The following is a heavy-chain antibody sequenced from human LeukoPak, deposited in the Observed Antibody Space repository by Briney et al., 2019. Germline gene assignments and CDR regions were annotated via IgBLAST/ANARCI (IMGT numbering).Heavy chain of an antibody. V-gene: IGHV3-30*02. J-gene: IGHJ6*03. D-gene: IGHD4-17*01. CDR3: ARDNHDYGDYLYYYYYYYMDV. Sequence: SGGSLRLSCAASGFTFSSYGMHWVRQAPGKGLEWVAFIRYDGSNKYYADSVKGRFTISRDNAKNSLYLQMNSLRAEDTAVYYCARDNHDYGDYLYYYYYYYMDVWGKGTTVTISS. CDR1: GFTFSSYG. CDR2: IRYDGSNK.